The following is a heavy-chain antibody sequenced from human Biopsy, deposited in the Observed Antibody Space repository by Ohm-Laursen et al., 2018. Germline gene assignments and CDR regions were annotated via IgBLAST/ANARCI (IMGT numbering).Heavy chain of an antibody. CDR2: ISNSGNT. D-gene: IGHD3-10*01. Sequence: GTLSLTCTVSGDSINSSYWSWIRQAPGKGLEWIGFISNSGNTNYNPSLKSRVTISADASKNQFSLNLYSVTAADTAVYFFARGLSRIARMVRGRRSWFDPWGQGTLVTVSS. V-gene: IGHV4-59*12. CDR3: ARGLSRIARMVRGRRSWFDP. J-gene: IGHJ5*02. CDR1: GDSINSSY.